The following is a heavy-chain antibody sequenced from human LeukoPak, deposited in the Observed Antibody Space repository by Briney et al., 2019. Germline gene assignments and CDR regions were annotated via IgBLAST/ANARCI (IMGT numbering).Heavy chain of an antibody. Sequence: SETLSLTCAVYGGSFSGYYWSWIRQPPGKGLEWIGYIYYSGSTNYNPSLKSRVTISVDTSKNQFSLKLSSVTAADTAVYYCARYRGYYYYYYMDVWGKGTTVTVSS. J-gene: IGHJ6*03. D-gene: IGHD6-25*01. CDR3: ARYRGYYYYYYMDV. V-gene: IGHV4-59*01. CDR2: IYYSGST. CDR1: GGSFSGYY.